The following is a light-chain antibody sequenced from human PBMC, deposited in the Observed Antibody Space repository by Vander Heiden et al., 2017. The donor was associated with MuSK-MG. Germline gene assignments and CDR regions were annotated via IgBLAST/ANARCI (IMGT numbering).Light chain of an antibody. CDR1: QSVSSSY. CDR3: QQNT. V-gene: IGKV3-20*01. J-gene: IGKJ1*01. Sequence: EIVLTQSPGTLSLSPGERATLSCRASQSVSSSYLAGYQQKPGQAPRLLIYDGYTRATGIKDRFSGSGSGTDCTLTISRLEPEDFAVDDCQQNTFGQGTKVEIK. CDR2: DGY.